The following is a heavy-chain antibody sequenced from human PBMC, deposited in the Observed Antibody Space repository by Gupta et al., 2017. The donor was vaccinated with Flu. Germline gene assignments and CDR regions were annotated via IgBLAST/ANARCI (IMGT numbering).Heavy chain of an antibody. CDR3: ARTVRFSDMNF. J-gene: IGHJ6*02. CDR2: SRDRGNGFTT. V-gene: IGHV3-72*01. Sequence: EVHLVESGGGLVQPGGYLRPSCTGFGFTFRAYSIDWVRQAPGKGLEWVARSRDRGNGFTTSYAASVDSRFTVSRDESTNSGYFLMNSLKTEDTSIYYCARTVRFSDMNFWGQGTTVTVSS. D-gene: IGHD3-9*01. CDR1: GFTFRAYS.